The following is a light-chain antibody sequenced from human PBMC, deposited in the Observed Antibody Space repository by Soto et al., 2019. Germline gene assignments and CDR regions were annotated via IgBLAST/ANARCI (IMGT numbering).Light chain of an antibody. V-gene: IGLV1-44*01. Sequence: QSVLTQPPSASGTPGQTVTMSCSGSTSNIGSNTVTWYQQFPGSAPKVLIYVNNQRRSGVPDRFSGSKSGTSAFLAITGLQSEDEADYYCATWDGSLNGLIFGGGTKVTVL. CDR1: TSNIGSNT. CDR2: VNN. J-gene: IGLJ2*01. CDR3: ATWDGSLNGLI.